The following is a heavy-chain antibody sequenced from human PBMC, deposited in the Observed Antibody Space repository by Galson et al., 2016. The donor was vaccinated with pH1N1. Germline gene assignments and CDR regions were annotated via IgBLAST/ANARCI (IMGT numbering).Heavy chain of an antibody. Sequence: PALVKPTQTLTLTCTFSGFSLPTRGVGVGWIRQPPGKALEWLALIYWDDAKRYSPSLRTRLTITKDPSKNQVVLTMTNMDPVDTATYYCAHGGYFSSGHYTGDDWFDPWGQGTLVTVST. V-gene: IGHV2-5*02. CDR1: GFSLPTRGVG. D-gene: IGHD3-3*01. CDR3: AHGGYFSSGHYTGDDWFDP. CDR2: IYWDDAK. J-gene: IGHJ5*02.